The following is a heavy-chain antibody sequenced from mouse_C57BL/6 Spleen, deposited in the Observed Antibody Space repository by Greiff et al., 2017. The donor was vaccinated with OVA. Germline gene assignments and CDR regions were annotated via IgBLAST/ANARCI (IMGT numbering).Heavy chain of an antibody. CDR1: GYTFTSYW. D-gene: IGHD2-5*01. V-gene: IGHV1-74*01. J-gene: IGHJ1*03. CDR2: IHPSDSDT. CDR3: AKGESNYWYFDV. Sequence: VQLQQPGAELVKPGASVKVSCKASGYTFTSYWMHWVKQRPGQGLEWIGRIHPSDSDTIYTQKFKGKATLTVDKSSSTAYMQLSSLTSEDSAVYYCAKGESNYWYFDVWGTGTTVTVSS.